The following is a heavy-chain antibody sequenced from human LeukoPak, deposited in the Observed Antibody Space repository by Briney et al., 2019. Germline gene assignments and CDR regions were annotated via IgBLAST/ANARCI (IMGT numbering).Heavy chain of an antibody. Sequence: GGSLRLSCAASGFTVNNNYMSWVRQAPGKGLEWVSIFYNGGNTYYADSVKGRFTISSDKPKNTLYLQMNSLRVEDTAVYYCAREDVGSSGWYGFDYWGQGTLVTVSS. D-gene: IGHD6-19*01. CDR2: FYNGGNT. V-gene: IGHV3-66*02. CDR1: GFTVNNNY. CDR3: AREDVGSSGWYGFDY. J-gene: IGHJ4*02.